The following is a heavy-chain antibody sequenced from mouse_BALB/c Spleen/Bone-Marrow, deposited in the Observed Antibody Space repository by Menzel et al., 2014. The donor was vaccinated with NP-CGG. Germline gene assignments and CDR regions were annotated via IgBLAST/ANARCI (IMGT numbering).Heavy chain of an antibody. CDR3: TREGYYGSSYVDY. D-gene: IGHD1-1*01. CDR1: GYTFTSNW. J-gene: IGHJ2*01. CDR2: IYPSDSYT. V-gene: IGHV1-69*02. Sequence: VQLQQSGAELVRPGASVKLSCKASGYTFTSNWINWVKQRPGQGLEWIGNIYPSDSYTNYNQKFKDKATLTVDKSSSTAYMQLSSPTSEDSAVYYCTREGYYGSSYVDYWGQGTTLTVSS.